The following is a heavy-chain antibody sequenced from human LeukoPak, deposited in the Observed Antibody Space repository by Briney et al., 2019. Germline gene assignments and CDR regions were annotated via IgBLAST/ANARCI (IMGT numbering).Heavy chain of an antibody. CDR3: AKPAGGAAAANADS. J-gene: IGHJ5*01. D-gene: IGHD6-13*01. V-gene: IGHV3-23*01. CDR1: GFSVDIYG. CDR2: FSGNGDWT. Sequence: GGSLRLSCAASGFSVDIYGMSWVRQAPGKGLEWVSTFSGNGDWTHYSDSVKGRFTISRDNSKNTLFLQMSSLRADDTAIYYCAKPAGGAAAANADSWGQGTLVTVSS.